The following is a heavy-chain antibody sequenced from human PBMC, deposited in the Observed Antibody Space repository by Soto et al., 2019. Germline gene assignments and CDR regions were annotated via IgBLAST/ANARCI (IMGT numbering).Heavy chain of an antibody. CDR1: GGTFSSYA. D-gene: IGHD2-2*02. Sequence: QVQLVQSGAEVKKPGSSVKVSCKASGGTFSSYAISWVRQAPGQGLEWMGGIIPIFGTANYAQKFQGRVTITADESTSTADMGLSSLSSEDTAVYYCARRIHCSSTSCYTNHYYYYGMDVWGQGTTVTVSS. CDR3: ARRIHCSSTSCYTNHYYYYGMDV. V-gene: IGHV1-69*01. CDR2: IIPIFGTA. J-gene: IGHJ6*02.